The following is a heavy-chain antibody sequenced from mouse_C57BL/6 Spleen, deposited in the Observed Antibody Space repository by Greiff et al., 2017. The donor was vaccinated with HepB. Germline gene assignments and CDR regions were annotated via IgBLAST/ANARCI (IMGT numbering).Heavy chain of an antibody. CDR3: ASYSNYAAMDY. D-gene: IGHD2-5*01. CDR2: INPSNGGT. Sequence: QVQLQQPGTELVKPGASVKLSCKASGYTFTSYWMHWVKQRPGQGLEWIGNINPSNGGTNYNEKFKSKATLTVDKSSSTAYMKLSILTSEDSAVYDCASYSNYAAMDYWGQGTSVTVSS. CDR1: GYTFTSYW. J-gene: IGHJ4*01. V-gene: IGHV1-53*01.